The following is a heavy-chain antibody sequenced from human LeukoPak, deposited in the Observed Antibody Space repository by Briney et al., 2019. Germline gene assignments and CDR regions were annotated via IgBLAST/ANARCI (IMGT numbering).Heavy chain of an antibody. J-gene: IGHJ6*03. CDR3: ARGSYRAVYYYYMDV. D-gene: IGHD5-18*01. Sequence: GGSLRLSCAASGFTFDDYGMSWVRQAPGKGLEWVSGINWNGGSTGYADSVKGRFTISRDNARNSLYLQMNSLRAEDTALYYCARGSYRAVYYYYMDVWGQGTLVTVAS. CDR1: GFTFDDYG. CDR2: INWNGGST. V-gene: IGHV3-20*04.